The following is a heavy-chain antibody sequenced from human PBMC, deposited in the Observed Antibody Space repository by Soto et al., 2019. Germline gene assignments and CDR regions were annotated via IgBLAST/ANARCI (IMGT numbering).Heavy chain of an antibody. CDR1: GFTFSSYA. V-gene: IGHV3-64D*06. CDR2: ISSNGGST. CDR3: VKDLRGIVGATDTDY. D-gene: IGHD1-26*01. Sequence: PVGSLRLSCSASGFTFSSYAMHWVRQAPGKGLEYVSAISSNGGSTYYADSVKGRFTISRDNSKNTLYLQMSSLRAEDTAVYYCVKDLRGIVGATDTDYWGQGTLVTVSS. J-gene: IGHJ4*02.